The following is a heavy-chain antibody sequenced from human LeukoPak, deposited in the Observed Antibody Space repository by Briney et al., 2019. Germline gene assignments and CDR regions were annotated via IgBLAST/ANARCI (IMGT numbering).Heavy chain of an antibody. D-gene: IGHD6-13*01. CDR1: GGSISSSSYY. J-gene: IGHJ6*03. V-gene: IGHV4-61*02. Sequence: SETLSLTCTVSGGSISSSSYYWGWIRQPAGKGLEWIGRIYTSGSTNYNPSLKSRVTISVDTSKNQFSLKLSSVTAADTAVYYCARGGSSWYDYYYYYMDVWGKGTTVTISS. CDR3: ARGGSSWYDYYYYYMDV. CDR2: IYTSGST.